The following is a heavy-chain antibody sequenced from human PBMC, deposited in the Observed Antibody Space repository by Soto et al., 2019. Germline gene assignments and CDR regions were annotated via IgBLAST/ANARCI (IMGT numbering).Heavy chain of an antibody. Sequence: QVQLVQSGAEVKKPGSSVKVSCKASGGTFSSYAISWVRQAPGQGLEWMGGIIPIFDTADYAQKFQGRVTFTADESTSTAYMELSSLRSEDTAVYYCASHGITGTWVYYYGMDVWGQGTTVTVSS. CDR3: ASHGITGTWVYYYGMDV. V-gene: IGHV1-69*12. J-gene: IGHJ6*02. D-gene: IGHD1-7*01. CDR1: GGTFSSYA. CDR2: IIPIFDTA.